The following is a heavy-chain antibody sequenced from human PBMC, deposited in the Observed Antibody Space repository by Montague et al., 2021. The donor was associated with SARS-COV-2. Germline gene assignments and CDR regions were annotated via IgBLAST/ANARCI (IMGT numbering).Heavy chain of an antibody. J-gene: IGHJ3*02. D-gene: IGHD3-22*01. CDR3: ARSPSYYYSIERDGIDM. V-gene: IGHV1-8*01. CDR1: GYTFSTYD. CDR2: MNPNSGNT. Sequence: SVKVSCKASGYTFSTYDINWVRQATGQGLEWMGWMNPNSGNTDYAQIFQGRITMTRDTSTSTAYMELSSLTSEDTALYYCARSPSYYYSIERDGIDMWGLGKKDSVSS.